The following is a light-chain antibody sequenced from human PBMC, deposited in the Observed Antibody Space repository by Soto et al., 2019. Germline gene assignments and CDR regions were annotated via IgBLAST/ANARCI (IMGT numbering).Light chain of an antibody. J-gene: IGKJ1*01. CDR2: AAS. CDR3: QQSYSTPRT. V-gene: IGKV1-39*01. Sequence: EIPMTQSASCLCASVGDGVTIXCRASQRLSIHFIWYQQKAGKAPKLLIYAASSLQSVVPSRFSGSGSVTDFTRTISSRQPEDFATYYGQQSYSTPRTFGQGTKVDIK. CDR1: QRLSIH.